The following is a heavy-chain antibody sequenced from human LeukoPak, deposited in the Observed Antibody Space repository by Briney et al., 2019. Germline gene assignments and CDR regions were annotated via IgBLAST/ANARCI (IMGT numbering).Heavy chain of an antibody. V-gene: IGHV1-69*05. CDR3: ARDQSHYDILTRNYYSNWFDP. Sequence: SVKVSCKASRDTFDSYSISWVRQAPGQGLEWMGGTIPMFGSANYAQKLQGRVTITTDQSTTTAYMELRSLRSDDTAVYFCARDQSHYDILTRNYYSNWFDPWGQGTLVTVSS. J-gene: IGHJ5*02. CDR1: RDTFDSYS. CDR2: TIPMFGSA. D-gene: IGHD3-9*01.